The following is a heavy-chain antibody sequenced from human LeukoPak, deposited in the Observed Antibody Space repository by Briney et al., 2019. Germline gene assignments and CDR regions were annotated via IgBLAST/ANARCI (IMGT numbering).Heavy chain of an antibody. J-gene: IGHJ4*02. CDR3: ARDGSSGWSFLYYFDY. Sequence: ASVKVSRKASGGTFSSYAISWVRQAPGQGLEWMGGIIPIFGTANYAQKFQGRVTITADESTSTAYMELSSLRSEDTAVYYCARDGSSGWSFLYYFDYWGQGTLVTVSS. CDR1: GGTFSSYA. V-gene: IGHV1-69*13. CDR2: IIPIFGTA. D-gene: IGHD6-19*01.